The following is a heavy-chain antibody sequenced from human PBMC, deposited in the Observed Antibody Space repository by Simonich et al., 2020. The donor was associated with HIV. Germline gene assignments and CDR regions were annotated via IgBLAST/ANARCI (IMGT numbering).Heavy chain of an antibody. Sequence: EVQLVESGGGLVQPGGSLRLSCAASGFTFSSYEMNWVRKAQGKGLKWVANRSSRNSIIYYADSVKGRFTISRDNAKNSLYLQMSSLRAEDTAVYYCARGGYSKFCDYWGQGTLVTVSS. J-gene: IGHJ4*02. V-gene: IGHV3-48*03. D-gene: IGHD5-12*01. CDR1: GFTFSSYE. CDR3: ARGGYSKFCDY. CDR2: RSSRNSII.